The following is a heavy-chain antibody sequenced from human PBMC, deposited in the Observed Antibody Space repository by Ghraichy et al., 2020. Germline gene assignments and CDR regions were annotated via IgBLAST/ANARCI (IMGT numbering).Heavy chain of an antibody. V-gene: IGHV3-74*01. CDR2: ISYDGTKT. Sequence: GGSLRLSCEVSGLTFSNYWMHWVRQAPGKGLVWVSHISYDGTKTNFAESVKGRFTVSRDDAKSMVYLQMNSLKADDSAVYYCVAAKKSSSSTCDYWRQGTLVTVSS. J-gene: IGHJ4*02. CDR1: GLTFSNYW. D-gene: IGHD6-13*01. CDR3: VAAKKSSSSTCDY.